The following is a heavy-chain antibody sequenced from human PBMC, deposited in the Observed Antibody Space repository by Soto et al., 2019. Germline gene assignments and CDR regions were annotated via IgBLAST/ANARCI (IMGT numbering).Heavy chain of an antibody. CDR2: INPSGGST. D-gene: IGHD6-19*01. CDR1: GYTFTSHY. J-gene: IGHJ6*02. V-gene: IGHV1-46*01. Sequence: GASVKVSCKASGYTFTSHYMPWVRQAPGQGLEWMGIINPSGGSTSYAQKFQGRVTMTRDTSTSTDYMELSSLRSEDTAVYYCARDFEPLGIAVAGTYYYYYGMDVWGQGTTVTVSS. CDR3: ARDFEPLGIAVAGTYYYYYGMDV.